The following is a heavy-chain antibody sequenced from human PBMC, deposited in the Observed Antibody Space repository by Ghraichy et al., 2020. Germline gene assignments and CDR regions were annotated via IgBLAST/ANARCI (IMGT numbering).Heavy chain of an antibody. J-gene: IGHJ6*02. D-gene: IGHD1-1*01. Sequence: GGSLRLSCAASGFTVTSNYMSWVRQAPGKGLEWVSIISCGGSTYYADSVKGRFTISRDNSKNTLFLQMNSLRAEDTAVYYCATRQRAGYYYGMDVWGQGTTVTVSS. CDR2: ISCGGST. CDR3: ATRQRAGYYYGMDV. V-gene: IGHV3-53*01. CDR1: GFTVTSNY.